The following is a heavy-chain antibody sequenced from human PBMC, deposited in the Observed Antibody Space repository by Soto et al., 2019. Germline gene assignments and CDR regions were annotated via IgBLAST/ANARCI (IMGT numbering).Heavy chain of an antibody. CDR1: GFAFDDYV. Sequence: GGTLRLSCAASGFAFDDYVMHWVRQPPGRGLEWVSGITWNGGTIRYVDSVKGRFTISRDNAENSLYLQMNSLRPEDTAVYYCAKGGSAALIAPSGRDNWFDPWGQGTQVTVSS. D-gene: IGHD6-13*01. V-gene: IGHV3-9*01. CDR3: AKGGSAALIAPSGRDNWFDP. J-gene: IGHJ5*02. CDR2: ITWNGGTI.